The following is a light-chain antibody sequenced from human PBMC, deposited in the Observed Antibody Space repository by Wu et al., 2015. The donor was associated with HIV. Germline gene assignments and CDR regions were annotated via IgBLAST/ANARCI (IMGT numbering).Light chain of an antibody. Sequence: DTLMTQSPATLSVSPGERVTLSCRTSQSVSNKLAWYQQKPGQAPRLLIYGASTRATGIPARFSGSGFGTEFTLTISRLEPEDFAVYYCQQFESSTYSFGQGTKLEI. J-gene: IGKJ2*03. CDR1: QSVSNK. CDR3: QQFESSTYS. V-gene: IGKV3-15*01. CDR2: GAS.